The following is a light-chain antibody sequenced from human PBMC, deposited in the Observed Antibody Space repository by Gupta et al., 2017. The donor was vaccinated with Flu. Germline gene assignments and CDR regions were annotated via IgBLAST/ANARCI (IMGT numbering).Light chain of an antibody. CDR3: RQAYSFPTT. V-gene: IGKV1D-12*01. CDR1: QGIANL. Sequence: DIQMTQSPSSMSASVGDRVTITCRASQGIANLLAWYQQRPGKAPDLLIYAASSLQSGVPSRFSGSGFGTDFTLTISSVQPEDFATYYCRQAYSFPTTFGQGTRLDI. CDR2: AAS. J-gene: IGKJ5*01.